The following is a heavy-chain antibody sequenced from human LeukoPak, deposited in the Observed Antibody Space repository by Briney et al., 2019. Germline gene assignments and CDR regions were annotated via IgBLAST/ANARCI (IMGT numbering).Heavy chain of an antibody. D-gene: IGHD6-13*01. J-gene: IGHJ6*03. Sequence: PSETLSLTCTVSGGSISSSSYYWGWIRQPPGKGLEWIGRIYTSGSTNYNPSLKSRVTMSVDTSKNQFSLKLSSVTAADTAVYYCARVRAGYSSSWSAGYSYMDVWGKGTTVTVSS. CDR1: GGSISSSSYY. CDR3: ARVRAGYSSSWSAGYSYMDV. CDR2: IYTSGST. V-gene: IGHV4-39*07.